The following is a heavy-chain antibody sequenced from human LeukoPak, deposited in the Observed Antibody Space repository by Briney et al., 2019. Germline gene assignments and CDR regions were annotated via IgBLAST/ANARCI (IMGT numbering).Heavy chain of an antibody. V-gene: IGHV3-48*03. Sequence: GGSLRLSCAASGFTFSSYEMSWVRQAPGKGLEWVSYISSSGSTIYYADSVKGRFTISRDNAKNSLYLQMNSLRAEDTAVYYCARDDTTIFGVVIKGDYWGQGTLVTVSS. CDR2: ISSSGSTI. CDR1: GFTFSSYE. D-gene: IGHD3-3*01. J-gene: IGHJ4*02. CDR3: ARDDTTIFGVVIKGDY.